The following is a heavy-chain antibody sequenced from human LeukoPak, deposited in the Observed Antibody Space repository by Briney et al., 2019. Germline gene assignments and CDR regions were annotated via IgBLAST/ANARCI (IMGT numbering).Heavy chain of an antibody. CDR2: TKQDGSRK. CDR1: GFPFSSYW. CDR3: TRVGYIDEGIDY. Sequence: GGSLRLSCVASGFPFSSYWMTWVRQAPGKGLEWVANTKQDGSRKSYVDSVKGRFTISRDNAKNSLYLQMNSLRAEDTAIYYCTRVGYIDEGIDYWGQGTLVTVSS. J-gene: IGHJ4*02. V-gene: IGHV3-7*04. D-gene: IGHD5-24*01.